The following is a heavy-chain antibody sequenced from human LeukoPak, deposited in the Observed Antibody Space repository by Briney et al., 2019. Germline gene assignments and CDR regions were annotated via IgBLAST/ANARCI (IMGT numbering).Heavy chain of an antibody. V-gene: IGHV3-21*01. J-gene: IGHJ4*02. D-gene: IGHD3-10*01. CDR2: ISTTSSYI. CDR1: GFTFSSNT. CDR3: ARSRASGSYDY. Sequence: PGGSLRLSCAASGFTFSSNTMHWVRQAPGKGLEWVSSISTTSSYIYYADSVQRRFTISRDNAKNSLYLQMNSLRAEDTAVYYCARSRASGSYDYWGQGTLVTVSS.